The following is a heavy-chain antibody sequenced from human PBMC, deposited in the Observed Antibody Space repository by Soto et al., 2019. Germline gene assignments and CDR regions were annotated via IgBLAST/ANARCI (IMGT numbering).Heavy chain of an antibody. CDR2: ISYDGSNK. D-gene: IGHD4-17*01. Sequence: GGSLRLSCAASGFTFSSYAMHWVRQAPGKGLEWVAVISYDGSNKYYADSVKGRFTISRDNSKNTLYLQMNSLRAEDTAVYYCARRRGSGYGDYYYYYYSMAVWGQGTTVTVSS. V-gene: IGHV3-30-3*01. J-gene: IGHJ6*02. CDR3: ARRRGSGYGDYYYYYYSMAV. CDR1: GFTFSSYA.